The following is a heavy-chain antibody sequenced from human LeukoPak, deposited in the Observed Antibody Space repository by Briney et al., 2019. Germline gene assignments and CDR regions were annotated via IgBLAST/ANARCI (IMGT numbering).Heavy chain of an antibody. Sequence: GGSLRLSCAASEFTFTSYEMNWVRQAPGKGLEWVSYISSSGSTIYYADSVKGQFTISRDNAKNSLSLQMNSLRAEDTAVYYCARLRISIFGVIQPGAFDIWGQGTMVTVSS. V-gene: IGHV3-48*03. D-gene: IGHD3-3*01. J-gene: IGHJ3*02. CDR2: ISSSGSTI. CDR1: EFTFTSYE. CDR3: ARLRISIFGVIQPGAFDI.